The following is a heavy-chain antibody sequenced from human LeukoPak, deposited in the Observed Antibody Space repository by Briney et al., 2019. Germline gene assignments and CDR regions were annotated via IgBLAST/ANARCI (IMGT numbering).Heavy chain of an antibody. V-gene: IGHV4-59*11. Sequence: SETLSLTCTVSGGSISSHYWSWIRQPPGKGLEWIGYICYSGSTNYNPSLTSRVTISVDTSKNQFSLKLSSVTAADTAVYYCARAGDNWNYRADFDYWGQGTQVTVSS. D-gene: IGHD1-7*01. CDR1: GGSISSHY. J-gene: IGHJ4*02. CDR3: ARAGDNWNYRADFDY. CDR2: ICYSGST.